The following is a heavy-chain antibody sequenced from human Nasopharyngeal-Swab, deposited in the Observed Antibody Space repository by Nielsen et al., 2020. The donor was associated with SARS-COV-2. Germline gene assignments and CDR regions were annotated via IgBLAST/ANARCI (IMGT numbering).Heavy chain of an antibody. D-gene: IGHD3-22*01. CDR2: IYYSGST. CDR1: GGSISSSSYY. CDR3: ARVGYYDSSGYSYYFDY. Sequence: SETLSLTCTVSGGSISSSSYYWGWIRQPPGKGLEWMVSIYYSGSTYYNPSLKSRVTISVDTSKNQFSLKLSSVTAADTAVYYCARVGYYDSSGYSYYFDYWGQGTLVTVSS. J-gene: IGHJ4*02. V-gene: IGHV4-39*01.